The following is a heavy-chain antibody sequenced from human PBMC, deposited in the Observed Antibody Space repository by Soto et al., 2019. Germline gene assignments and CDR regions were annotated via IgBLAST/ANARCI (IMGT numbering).Heavy chain of an antibody. CDR1: GGTFSSYA. Sequence: QVQLVQSGAEVKKPGSSVKVSCKASGGTFSSYAISWVRQAPGQGLEWMGGIIPIFGTANYAQKFQGRVTITADQSPSTAYMELSNLRSEDTAVYYCARDRRMSAVVTDAFDIWGQGTMVTVSS. V-gene: IGHV1-69*01. CDR2: IIPIFGTA. D-gene: IGHD2-15*01. CDR3: ARDRRMSAVVTDAFDI. J-gene: IGHJ3*02.